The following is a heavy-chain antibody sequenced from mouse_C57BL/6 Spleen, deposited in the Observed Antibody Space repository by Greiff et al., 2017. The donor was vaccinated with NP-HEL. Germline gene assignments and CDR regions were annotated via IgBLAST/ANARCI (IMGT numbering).Heavy chain of an antibody. CDR3: ARKINWDGFAY. Sequence: QVQLQQSGPELVKPGASVKISCKASGYAFSSSWMNWVKQRPGKGLEWIGRIYPGDGDTNYNGKFKGKATLTADKSSSTAYMQLSSLTSEDSAVYFCARKINWDGFAYWGQGTLVTVSA. CDR2: IYPGDGDT. CDR1: GYAFSSSW. V-gene: IGHV1-82*01. J-gene: IGHJ3*01. D-gene: IGHD4-1*01.